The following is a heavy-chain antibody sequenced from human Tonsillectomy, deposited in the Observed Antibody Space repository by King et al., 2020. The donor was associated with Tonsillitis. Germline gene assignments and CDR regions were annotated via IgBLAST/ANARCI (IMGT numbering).Heavy chain of an antibody. CDR1: GFTFDDYA. CDR2: ISWNSGTI. CDR3: AKDIRDMTNSNFDF. D-gene: IGHD2-15*01. J-gene: IGHJ4*02. Sequence: VQLVESGGGLVQPGRSLRLSCAASGFTFDDYAMHWVRQAPGKGLEWVSGISWNSGTIEYADSVKGRFTISRDNAKNSLYLQMNSLRVEDTALYYCAKDIRDMTNSNFDFWGQGTLVTVSS. V-gene: IGHV3-9*01.